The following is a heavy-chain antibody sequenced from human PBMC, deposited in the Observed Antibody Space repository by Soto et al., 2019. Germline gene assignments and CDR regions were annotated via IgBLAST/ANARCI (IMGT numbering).Heavy chain of an antibody. D-gene: IGHD6-6*01. CDR2: ISGSGGST. Sequence: EVQLLESGGGLVQPGGSLRLSCAASGFTFSSYAMSWVRQAPGKGLEWVSAISGSGGSTYYADSVKGRFTISRDNSKNTLYLQMNRLRGQDTALYYCATGGSSAYWGQGTLVTVSS. CDR3: ATGGSSAY. V-gene: IGHV3-23*01. J-gene: IGHJ4*02. CDR1: GFTFSSYA.